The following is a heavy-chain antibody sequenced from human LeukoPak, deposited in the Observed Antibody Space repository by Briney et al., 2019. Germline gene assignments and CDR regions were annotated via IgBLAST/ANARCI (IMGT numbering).Heavy chain of an antibody. Sequence: ASVKVSCKASGYTFTGYYMHWVRLAPGQGLEWMGWINPNSGGTNYAQKFQGRVTMTRDTSISTAYMELSRLRSDDTAVYYCARDRRCSSSWYRYYYYYYGMDVWGQGTTVTVSS. V-gene: IGHV1-2*02. D-gene: IGHD6-13*01. CDR2: INPNSGGT. J-gene: IGHJ6*02. CDR1: GYTFTGYY. CDR3: ARDRRCSSSWYRYYYYYYGMDV.